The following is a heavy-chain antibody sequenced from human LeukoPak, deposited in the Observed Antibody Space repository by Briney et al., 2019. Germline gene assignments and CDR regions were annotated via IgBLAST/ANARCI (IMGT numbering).Heavy chain of an antibody. D-gene: IGHD3-16*02. CDR3: ARDRYYDYVWGSYRPYNWSDP. V-gene: IGHV4-59*11. CDR1: GGSISSHY. Sequence: SETLSLTCTVSGGSISSHYWSWIRQPPGKGLEGIGYIYYSGSTNYNPSLKSRVTISVDTSKNQFSLKLSSVTAADSAVYYCARDRYYDYVWGSYRPYNWSDPWGQGTLVTVSS. J-gene: IGHJ5*02. CDR2: IYYSGST.